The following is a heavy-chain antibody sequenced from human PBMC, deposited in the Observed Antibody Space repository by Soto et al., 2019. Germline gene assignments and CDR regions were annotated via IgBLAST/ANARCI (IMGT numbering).Heavy chain of an antibody. D-gene: IGHD3-10*01. Sequence: GRSLRLSFAASGFPFSSYWMHWVRQATGKGLVWVSRINSDGSSTSYADSVKGRFTISRDNAKNTLYLQMNSLRAEHKAVYYCLYYDGNPRAPNGMDVWGQGTTVTVYS. CDR3: LYYDGNPRAPNGMDV. J-gene: IGHJ6*02. CDR2: INSDGSST. CDR1: GFPFSSYW. V-gene: IGHV3-74*01.